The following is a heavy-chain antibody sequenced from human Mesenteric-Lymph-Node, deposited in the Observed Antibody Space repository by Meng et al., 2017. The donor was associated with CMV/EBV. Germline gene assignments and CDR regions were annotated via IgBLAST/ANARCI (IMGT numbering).Heavy chain of an antibody. V-gene: IGHV4-39*01. J-gene: IGHJ4*02. CDR3: AIHRHSGSFNY. D-gene: IGHD1-26*01. CDR2: IDYSGGT. CDR1: GGTISNDTYY. Sequence: TVSGGTISNDTYYWAWVRQPPGKGLEWIGSIDYSGGTYYNPSLKSRVTISGDTSKNQFSLRLTSVTAADTTMYYCAIHRHSGSFNYWGQGILVTVSS.